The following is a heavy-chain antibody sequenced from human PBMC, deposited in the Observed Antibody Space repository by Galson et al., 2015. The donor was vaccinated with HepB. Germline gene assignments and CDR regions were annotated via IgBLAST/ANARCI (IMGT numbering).Heavy chain of an antibody. CDR3: ARKRPQVQPTIFGVVIGSFDY. D-gene: IGHD3-3*01. Sequence: SLRLSCAASGFTVSSNYMSWVRQAPGKGLEWVSVIYSGGSTYYADSVKGRFTISRDNSKNTLYLQMNSLRAEDTAVYYCARKRPQVQPTIFGVVIGSFDYWGQGTLVTVSS. CDR2: IYSGGST. V-gene: IGHV3-53*01. CDR1: GFTVSSNY. J-gene: IGHJ4*02.